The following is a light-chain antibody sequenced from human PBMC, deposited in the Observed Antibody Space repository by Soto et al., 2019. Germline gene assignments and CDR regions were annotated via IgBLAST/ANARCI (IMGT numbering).Light chain of an antibody. J-gene: IGLJ2*01. CDR3: QTWGTGIVV. CDR1: SGHSNNA. Sequence: QPVLTQSPSASASLGASVKLTCTLGSGHSNNAIAWHQQQPEKGPRYLMKLNSDGSHSKGDGILDRFSGSSSGAERYLTISSLQSEDEADYYCQTWGTGIVVFGGGTKRPS. V-gene: IGLV4-69*01. CDR2: LNSDGSH.